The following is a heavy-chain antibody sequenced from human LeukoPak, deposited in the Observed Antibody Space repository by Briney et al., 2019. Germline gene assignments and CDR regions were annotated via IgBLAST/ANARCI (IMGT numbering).Heavy chain of an antibody. CDR1: GFSFSDSA. CDR3: TRKNNVDFSEYWFEFDH. V-gene: IGHV3-73*01. J-gene: IGHJ4*02. D-gene: IGHD2/OR15-2a*01. Sequence: GGSLKLSCAASGFSFSDSALHWVRQASGKGPEWLGRIRTKKNTHATAYAASVKGRFTISRDDSKNTVYLQMSSLKTDDTAVYYCTRKNNVDFSEYWFEFDHWGLGTLVTVSS. CDR2: IRTKKNTHAT.